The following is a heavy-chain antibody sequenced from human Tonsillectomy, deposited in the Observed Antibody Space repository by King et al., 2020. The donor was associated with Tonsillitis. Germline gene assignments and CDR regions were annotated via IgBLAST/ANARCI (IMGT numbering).Heavy chain of an antibody. D-gene: IGHD6-19*01. CDR1: GFTFSYYW. V-gene: IGHV3-7*01. CDR3: ARDAFAVAGVQGWYFDL. J-gene: IGHJ2*01. Sequence: VQLVESGGGLVQPGGSLRLSCAASGFTFSYYWMSWVRQAPGKGLEWVANIKQDGTEKYYVDSVKGRFTMPRDNAKNSLYLQMNSLRAEDTAVYYCARDAFAVAGVQGWYFDLWGRGTLVTVSS. CDR2: IKQDGTEK.